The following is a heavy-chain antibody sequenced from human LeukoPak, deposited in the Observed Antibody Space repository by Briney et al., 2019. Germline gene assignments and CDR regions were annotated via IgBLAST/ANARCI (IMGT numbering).Heavy chain of an antibody. J-gene: IGHJ4*02. D-gene: IGHD6-19*01. CDR3: AKWRLVPRDPFDY. V-gene: IGHV3-23*01. CDR2: ISNSGGGT. CDR1: GFTFSTYG. Sequence: GGSLRLSCAASGFTFSTYGMHWVRQAPGKGLEWVSGISNSGGGTYYADSVKGRFTISRDNSKNTLYLQMNSLRVEDTAVYYCAKWRLVPRDPFDYWGQGTLVTVSS.